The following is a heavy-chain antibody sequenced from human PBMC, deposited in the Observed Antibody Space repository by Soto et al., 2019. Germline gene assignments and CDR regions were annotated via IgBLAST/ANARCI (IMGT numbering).Heavy chain of an antibody. CDR3: PRESKAMDAFDI. J-gene: IGHJ3*02. Sequence: SETLSLTCTVSGGSISSYYWSWIRQPPGKGLEWIGYIYYSGSTNYNPSLKSRVTISVDTSKNQFSLKLSSVTAADTAVYYCPRESKAMDAFDIWGQGTMVTVSS. V-gene: IGHV4-59*01. CDR2: IYYSGST. CDR1: GGSISSYY.